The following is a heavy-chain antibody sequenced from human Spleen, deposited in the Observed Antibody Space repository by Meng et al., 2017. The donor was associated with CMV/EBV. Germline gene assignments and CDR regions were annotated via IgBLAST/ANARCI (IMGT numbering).Heavy chain of an antibody. CDR3: ARYIEARIDYFDY. CDR2: IYSGDNNT. J-gene: IGHJ4*02. Sequence: GESLKISCAASEFTFSSYAMSWVRQAPGKGLEWVSVIYSGDNNTYYADSVKGRFTISRDNSKNTLYLQMNSLRAEDTAVYYCARYIEARIDYFDYWGQGTLVTVSS. V-gene: IGHV3-23*03. CDR1: EFTFSSYA. D-gene: IGHD6-6*01.